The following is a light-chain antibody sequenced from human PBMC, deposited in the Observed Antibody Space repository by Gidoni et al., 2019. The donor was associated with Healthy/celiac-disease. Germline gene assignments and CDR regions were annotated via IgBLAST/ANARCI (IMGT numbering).Light chain of an antibody. J-gene: IGKJ2*02. CDR3: QQRSNWPCT. CDR2: DAS. V-gene: IGKV3-11*01. Sequence: DIVLTQSPATLSLSPGESATLSCRASQSVSSYLAWYQQKPGQAPRLLIYDASNRATGIPARFSGSGSGTDFTLTISSLEPEDFAVYYCQQRSNWPCTFGQGTKLEIK. CDR1: QSVSSY.